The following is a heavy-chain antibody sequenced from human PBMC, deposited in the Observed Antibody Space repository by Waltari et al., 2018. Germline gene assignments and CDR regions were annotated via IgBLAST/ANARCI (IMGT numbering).Heavy chain of an antibody. CDR2: IIPIFGTA. J-gene: IGHJ4*02. CDR1: LFTFIIYA. D-gene: IGHD3-22*01. CDR3: ARHSTYYYDSSGYYHLDY. Sequence: HLFHSFSYFNNPFSSFNFSFNSSLFTFIIYAIICLLQAPGQGLEWMVGIIPIFGTANYAQKFQGRVTITADESTSTAYMELSSLRSEDTAVYYCARHSTYYYDSSGYYHLDYWGQGTLVTVSS. V-gene: IGHV1-69*12.